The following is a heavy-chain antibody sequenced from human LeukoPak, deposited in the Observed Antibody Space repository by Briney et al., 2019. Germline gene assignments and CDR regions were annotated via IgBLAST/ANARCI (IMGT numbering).Heavy chain of an antibody. V-gene: IGHV3-66*02. Sequence: QTGGSLRLSCAASGFTVSSNYMSWVRQAPGKGLEWVSVIYSGGSTYYADSVKGRFTISRDNSKNTLYLQMNSLRAEDTAVYYCARDYSSSSGDGRQLDYWGQGTLVTVSS. D-gene: IGHD6-6*01. J-gene: IGHJ4*02. CDR2: IYSGGST. CDR3: ARDYSSSSGDGRQLDY. CDR1: GFTVSSNY.